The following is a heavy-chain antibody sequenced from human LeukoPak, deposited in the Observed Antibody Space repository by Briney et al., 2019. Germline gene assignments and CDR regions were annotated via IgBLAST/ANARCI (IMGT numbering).Heavy chain of an antibody. CDR3: ASSTYSGSHWDAFDI. Sequence: PGGSLRLSCAASGFTFSSYWMHWVRQAPGKGLVWVSRIDSYGSSTSFADSVKGRFTTSRDNAKNTLYLQMNSLRAEDTAVYYCASSTYSGSHWDAFDIWGQGTMVTVSS. D-gene: IGHD1-26*01. CDR2: IDSYGSST. V-gene: IGHV3-74*01. CDR1: GFTFSSYW. J-gene: IGHJ3*02.